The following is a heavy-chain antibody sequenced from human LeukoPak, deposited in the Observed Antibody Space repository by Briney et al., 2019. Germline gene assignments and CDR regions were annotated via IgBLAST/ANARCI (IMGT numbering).Heavy chain of an antibody. CDR2: ISAYNGNT. V-gene: IGHV1-18*01. Sequence: ASVKVSCKASGYTFTSYGISWVRQAPGQGLEWMGWISAYNGNTNYAQKLQGRVTMTTDISTSTLYMELSSLTSEDTAVYYCARASGSSAVPFDYWGQGTLVTASS. CDR3: ARASGSSAVPFDY. J-gene: IGHJ4*02. CDR1: GYTFTSYG. D-gene: IGHD3-10*01.